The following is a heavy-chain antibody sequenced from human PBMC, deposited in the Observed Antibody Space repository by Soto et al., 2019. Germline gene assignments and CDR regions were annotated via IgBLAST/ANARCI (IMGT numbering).Heavy chain of an antibody. V-gene: IGHV3-33*01. CDR1: GFTFSSYG. J-gene: IGHJ4*02. Sequence: GGSLRLSCAASGFTFSSYGMHWVRQAPGKGLEWVAVIWYDGSNKYYADSMKGRFTISRDNSKNTLYLQMNSLRAEDTAVYYCARDSMSIAVAAPLENWGQGTLVTVSS. CDR2: IWYDGSNK. CDR3: ARDSMSIAVAAPLEN. D-gene: IGHD6-19*01.